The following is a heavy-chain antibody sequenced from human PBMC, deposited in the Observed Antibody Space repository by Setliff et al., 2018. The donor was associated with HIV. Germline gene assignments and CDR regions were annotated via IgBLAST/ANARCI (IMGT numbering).Heavy chain of an antibody. V-gene: IGHV4-34*01. CDR3: ARVVYNSSGYYYLGAFDI. J-gene: IGHJ3*02. CDR2: INHSGNT. Sequence: SETLSLTCAVYGGSFSGYYWSWIRQPPGKGLEWIGEINHSGNTNYSPSLKSRVTMSVDTSKNQFSLKLSSVTAADTAVYYCARVVYNSSGYYYLGAFDIWGQGTMVTVSS. D-gene: IGHD3-22*01. CDR1: GGSFSGYY.